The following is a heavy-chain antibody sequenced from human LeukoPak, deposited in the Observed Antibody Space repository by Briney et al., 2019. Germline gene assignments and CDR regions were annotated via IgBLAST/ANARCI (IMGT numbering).Heavy chain of an antibody. CDR1: GFTFSSYS. V-gene: IGHV3-21*01. J-gene: IGHJ6*03. D-gene: IGHD6-19*01. CDR2: ISSSSSYI. Sequence: GGSLRLSCAASGFTFSSYSMNWVRQAPGKGLEWVSSISSSSSYIYYADSVKGRFTISRDNAKNSLYLQMNSLRAEDTAVYYCARDPVAGSRLYYYYYMDVWGKGTTVTVSS. CDR3: ARDPVAGSRLYYYYYMDV.